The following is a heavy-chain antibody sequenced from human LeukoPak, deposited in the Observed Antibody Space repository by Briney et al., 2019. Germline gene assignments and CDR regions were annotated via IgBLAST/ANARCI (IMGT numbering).Heavy chain of an antibody. D-gene: IGHD2-2*01. Sequence: SETLSLTCAVYGGSFSGYYWSWIRQPPGKGLEWIGEINHSGSTNYNPSLKSRVTISVDTSKNQFSLKLSSVTAADTAVYYCARGVVCSTSCYSPYYFDYWGQGTLVTVSS. V-gene: IGHV4-34*01. CDR2: INHSGST. J-gene: IGHJ4*02. CDR3: ARGVVCSTSCYSPYYFDY. CDR1: GGSFSGYY.